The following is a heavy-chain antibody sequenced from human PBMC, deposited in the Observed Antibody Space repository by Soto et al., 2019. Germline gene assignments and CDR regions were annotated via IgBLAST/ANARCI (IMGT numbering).Heavy chain of an antibody. CDR2: IYYSGST. J-gene: IGHJ5*02. Sequence: SETLSLTCTVSGGSISSYYWSWIRQPPGKGLEWIGYIYYSGSTNYNPSLKSRVTISVDTSKNQFSLKLSSVTAADTAVYYCARGLYTMVRGVIRSGYWFDPWGQGTLVTAPQ. CDR3: ARGLYTMVRGVIRSGYWFDP. CDR1: GGSISSYY. D-gene: IGHD3-10*01. V-gene: IGHV4-59*01.